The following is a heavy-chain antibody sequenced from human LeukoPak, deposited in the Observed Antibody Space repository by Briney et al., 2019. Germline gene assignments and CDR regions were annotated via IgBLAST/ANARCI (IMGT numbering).Heavy chain of an antibody. CDR3: ARAPYDFWSGYRNTNWFDP. CDR2: ISAYNGNT. J-gene: IGHJ5*02. CDR1: GYTFTSYG. V-gene: IGHV1-18*01. D-gene: IGHD3-3*01. Sequence: ASVKVCCKASGYTFTSYGISWVRQAPGQGLEWMGWISAYNGNTNYAQKLQGRVTMTTDTSTSTAYMELRSLRSDDTAVYYCARAPYDFWSGYRNTNWFDPWGQGTLVTVSS.